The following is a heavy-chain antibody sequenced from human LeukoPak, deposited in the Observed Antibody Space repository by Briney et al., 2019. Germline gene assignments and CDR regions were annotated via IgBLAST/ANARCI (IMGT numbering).Heavy chain of an antibody. Sequence: PGGSLRLSCAASGFTFSSYSMNWVRQAPGKGLEWVSSISGSSYIYYADSVKGRFTISRDNAKNSLYLQMNSLRAEDTAVYYCARGYCSSTSCPGIDYWGQGTLVTVSS. CDR1: GFTFSSYS. CDR3: ARGYCSSTSCPGIDY. D-gene: IGHD2-2*01. V-gene: IGHV3-21*01. J-gene: IGHJ4*02. CDR2: ISGSSYI.